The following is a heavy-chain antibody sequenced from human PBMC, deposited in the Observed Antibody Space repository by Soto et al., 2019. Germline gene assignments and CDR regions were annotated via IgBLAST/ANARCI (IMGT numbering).Heavy chain of an antibody. J-gene: IGHJ5*02. Sequence: SVKVSCKASGGTFSIYTIIWVRQAPGQGLEWMGRIIPILGIANYAQKFQGRVTITADKSTSTAYMELSSLRSEDTAVYYCARGSNTSPLPPWGQGTLVTVSS. V-gene: IGHV1-69*02. D-gene: IGHD2-15*01. CDR1: GGTFSIYT. CDR2: IIPILGIA. CDR3: ARGSNTSPLPP.